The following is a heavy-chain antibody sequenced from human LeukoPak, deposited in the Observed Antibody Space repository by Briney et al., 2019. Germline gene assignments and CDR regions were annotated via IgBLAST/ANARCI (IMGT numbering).Heavy chain of an antibody. Sequence: ASVTVSCKASGYTFTGYYMHWVRQAPGQGLEWMGWMNPNSGNTGYAQKFQGRVTMTRNTSINTAYMELSSLRSEDTAVYYCARGGYGSGRRWFDPWGQGTLVSVSS. CDR2: MNPNSGNT. CDR1: GYTFTGYY. D-gene: IGHD3-10*01. CDR3: ARGGYGSGRRWFDP. J-gene: IGHJ5*02. V-gene: IGHV1-8*02.